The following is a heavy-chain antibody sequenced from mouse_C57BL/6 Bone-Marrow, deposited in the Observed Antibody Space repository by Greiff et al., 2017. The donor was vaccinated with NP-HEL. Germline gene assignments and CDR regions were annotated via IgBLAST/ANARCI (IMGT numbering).Heavy chain of an antibody. J-gene: IGHJ1*03. CDR2: INYDGSST. V-gene: IGHV5-16*01. D-gene: IGHD2-4*01. Sequence: EVKLMESEGGLVQPGSSMKLSCTASGFTFSDYYMAWVRQVPEKGLEWVANINYDGSSTYYLDSLKSRFIISRDNAKNILYLQMSSLKSEDTATYYCAREVDYDGYFDVWGTGTTVTVSS. CDR1: GFTFSDYY. CDR3: AREVDYDGYFDV.